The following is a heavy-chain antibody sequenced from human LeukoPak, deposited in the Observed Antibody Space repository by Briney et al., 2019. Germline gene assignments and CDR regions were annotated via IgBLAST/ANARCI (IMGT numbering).Heavy chain of an antibody. CDR1: GYTFTSYD. CDR3: ARLFLDGPGIDY. J-gene: IGHJ4*02. D-gene: IGHD3-3*01. V-gene: IGHV1-8*01. CDR2: MNPNSSNT. Sequence: ASVKVSCKASGYTFTSYDINWVRQATGQGLEWMGWMNPNSSNTGYAQKFQGRVTMTRNTSISKAYMELSSLRSEDTAVYYCARLFLDGPGIDYWGQGTLVTVSS.